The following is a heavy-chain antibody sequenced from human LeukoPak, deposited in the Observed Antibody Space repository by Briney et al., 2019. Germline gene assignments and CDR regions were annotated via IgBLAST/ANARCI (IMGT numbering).Heavy chain of an antibody. V-gene: IGHV4-61*10. J-gene: IGHJ5*02. D-gene: IGHD3-10*01. CDR2: GRMYDSGST. Sequence: SETLSLTCTVSGGSISSGLYYWNWIRQPAGKGLEWIGRIGRMYDSGSTNYHPSLKSRLTISLHTSKNQFSLKLSSMTAADTAVYYCARASLYYYGSGSYSNWFDPWGQGTLVTVSS. CDR1: GGSISSGLYY. CDR3: ARASLYYYGSGSYSNWFDP.